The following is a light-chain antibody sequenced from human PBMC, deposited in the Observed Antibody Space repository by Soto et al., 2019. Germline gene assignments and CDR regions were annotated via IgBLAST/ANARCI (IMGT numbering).Light chain of an antibody. Sequence: QAVVTQPPSASGTPGQRVTISCSGSSSNIGINVLSWYQQLPGAAPKLLIYSNDQRPSGVPDRFSGSKSGTSASLAISWLQSEDEADYYCAAWDYSLNCYAFGPGTKVTVL. J-gene: IGLJ1*01. V-gene: IGLV1-44*01. CDR2: SND. CDR3: AAWDYSLNCYA. CDR1: SSNIGINV.